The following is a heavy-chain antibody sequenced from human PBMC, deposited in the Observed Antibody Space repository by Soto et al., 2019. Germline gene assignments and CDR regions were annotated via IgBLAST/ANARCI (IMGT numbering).Heavy chain of an antibody. CDR2: ISTYNGNT. CDR1: GYTFTTYG. Sequence: QVQLVQSGAEVKKPGASVKVSCKASGYTFTTYGMSWVRQAPGQGLDWMGWISTYNGNTKYAERLQGRVTMTTDTTTGTAYIELRSLRSGDTAVYYCARGPTDYYDNSGNYFVDYWGQGTLVTVSS. D-gene: IGHD3-22*01. V-gene: IGHV1-18*01. CDR3: ARGPTDYYDNSGNYFVDY. J-gene: IGHJ4*02.